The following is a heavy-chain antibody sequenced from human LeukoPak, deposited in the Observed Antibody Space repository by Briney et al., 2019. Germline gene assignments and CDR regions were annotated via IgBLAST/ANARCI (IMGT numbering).Heavy chain of an antibody. D-gene: IGHD6-13*01. Sequence: GASVKVSCKAPGYTFTSYGISWVRQAPGQGLEWMGGIIPIFGTANYAQKFQGRVTITADKSTSTAYMELSSLRSEDTAVYYCARLAAAGTPRNWFDPWGQGTLVIVSS. CDR3: ARLAAAGTPRNWFDP. CDR2: IIPIFGTA. J-gene: IGHJ5*02. CDR1: GYTFTSYG. V-gene: IGHV1-69*06.